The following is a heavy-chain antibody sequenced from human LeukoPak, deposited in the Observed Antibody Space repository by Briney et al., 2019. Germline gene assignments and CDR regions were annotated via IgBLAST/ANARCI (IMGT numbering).Heavy chain of an antibody. D-gene: IGHD3-10*01. CDR2: ISSSSTTI. Sequence: GGSLRLSYAASGLSITSYSMNWVRQAPGKGLEWVSHISSSSTTIDYADSVKGRFSISRDNAKNTLYLQMSSLRAEDTAVYYCARDRGPRTGFMVREAYDYWGQGTLVTVSS. CDR3: ARDRGPRTGFMVREAYDY. CDR1: GLSITSYS. V-gene: IGHV3-48*04. J-gene: IGHJ4*02.